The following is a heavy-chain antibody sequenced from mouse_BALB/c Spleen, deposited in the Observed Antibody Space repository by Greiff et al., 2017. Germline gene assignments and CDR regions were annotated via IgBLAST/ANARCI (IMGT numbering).Heavy chain of an antibody. V-gene: IGHV2-2*02. CDR2: IWSGGST. CDR3: ARKGGYYYGSSDYAMDY. CDR1: GFSLTSYG. J-gene: IGHJ4*01. D-gene: IGHD1-1*01. Sequence: VQLVESGPGLVQPSQSLSITCTVSGFSLTSYGVHWVRQSPGKGLEWLGVIWSGGSTDYNAAFISRLSISKDNSKSQVFFKMNSLQANDTAIYYCARKGGYYYGSSDYAMDYWGQGTSVTVSS.